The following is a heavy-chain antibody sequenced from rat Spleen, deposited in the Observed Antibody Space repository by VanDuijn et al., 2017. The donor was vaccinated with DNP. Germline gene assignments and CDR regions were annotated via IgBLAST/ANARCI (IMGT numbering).Heavy chain of an antibody. CDR1: GYSITSNY. V-gene: IGHV3-1*01. J-gene: IGHJ1*01. Sequence: EVQLQESGSGLVKPSQSLSLTCSVTGYSITSNYWGWIRKFPGNKMEWIGHISYSGTTTYNPSLKSRISITRDTSKNQFFLQLNSVTAEDTATYYCARWDGSYWFFDFWGPGIMVTVSS. CDR2: ISYSGTT. CDR3: ARWDGSYWFFDF.